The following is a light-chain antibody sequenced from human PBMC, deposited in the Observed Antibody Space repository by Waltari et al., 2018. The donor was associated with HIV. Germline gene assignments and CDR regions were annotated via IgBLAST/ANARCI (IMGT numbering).Light chain of an antibody. CDR3: MQAPERT. J-gene: IGKJ1*01. CDR2: LGS. Sequence: DIVMTQSPLSLSVTPGEPASISGRSSQSLLHSNGYNYLDWYLQKPGQSPQLLIYLGSNRVSGVPDRFSGSGSGTDFTLKISRVEAEDVGVYYCMQAPERTFGQGTKVEIK. CDR1: QSLLHSNGYNY. V-gene: IGKV2-28*01.